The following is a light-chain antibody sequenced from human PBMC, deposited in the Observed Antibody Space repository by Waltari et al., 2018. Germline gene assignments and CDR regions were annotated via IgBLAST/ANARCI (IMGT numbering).Light chain of an antibody. J-gene: IGKJ5*01. Sequence: EIVLTQSPATLSLSPGESATLSCRASQSVFTYLAWYQHKPGQAPRLLIYDATNRATGIPARFSGSGSGTDFTLTISSLEPEDFAVYYCHQRHSWPITFGQGTRLEIK. CDR2: DAT. CDR3: HQRHSWPIT. V-gene: IGKV3-11*01. CDR1: QSVFTY.